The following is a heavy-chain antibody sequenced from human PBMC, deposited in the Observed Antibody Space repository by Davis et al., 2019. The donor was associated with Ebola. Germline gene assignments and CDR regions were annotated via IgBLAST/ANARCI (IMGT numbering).Heavy chain of an antibody. CDR2: ISGSGGNT. CDR1: VITFSSYA. CDR3: ARSGLSFGVVKYHYGMDV. D-gene: IGHD3-3*01. V-gene: IGHV3-23*01. Sequence: GESLKISCTDSVITFSSYAMTWVRQAPGKGLEWVSAISGSGGNTYYAVSVKGRFTVSRDNSKKTMYLQMNSLRAEDTAVYYCARSGLSFGVVKYHYGMDVWGKGTTVTVSS. J-gene: IGHJ6*04.